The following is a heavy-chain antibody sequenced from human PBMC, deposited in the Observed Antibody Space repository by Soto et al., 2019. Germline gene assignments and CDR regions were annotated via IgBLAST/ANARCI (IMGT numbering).Heavy chain of an antibody. CDR2: ISYDGSNK. J-gene: IGHJ6*02. CDR1: GFTFSSYG. D-gene: IGHD1-26*01. V-gene: IGHV3-30*18. Sequence: GGSLRLSCAASGFTFSSYGMHWVRQAPGKGLEWVAVISYDGSNKYYADSVKGRFTISRDNSKNTLYLQMNSLRAEDTAVYYCAKDRVGDYYYYYGMDVWGQGTTVTVSS. CDR3: AKDRVGDYYYYYGMDV.